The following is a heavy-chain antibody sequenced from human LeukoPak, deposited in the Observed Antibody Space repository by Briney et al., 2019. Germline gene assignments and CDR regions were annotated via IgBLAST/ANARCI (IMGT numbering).Heavy chain of an antibody. CDR1: GGSISSYY. Sequence: SETLSLTCPVSGGSISSYYWNWIRQPAGEGLEWIGRVYSSGTTNYNPSLQSRVTMSVDSSKNEFSLKLNSVTAADTAVYYCARGRYCTTTSCTYWYFDLWGRGTLVTVSS. CDR2: VYSSGTT. D-gene: IGHD2-2*01. CDR3: ARGRYCTTTSCTYWYFDL. J-gene: IGHJ2*01. V-gene: IGHV4-4*07.